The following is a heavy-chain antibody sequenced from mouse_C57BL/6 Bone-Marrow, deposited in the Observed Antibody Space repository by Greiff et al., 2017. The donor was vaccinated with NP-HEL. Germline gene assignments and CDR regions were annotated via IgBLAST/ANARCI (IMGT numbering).Heavy chain of an antibody. D-gene: IGHD2-1*01. V-gene: IGHV1-47*01. CDR2: FHPYNDDT. CDR1: GYTFTTYP. J-gene: IGHJ2*01. Sequence: QVQLQQSGAELVKPGASVKMYCKASGYTFTTYPIEWVKQNHGKSLEWIGNFHPYNDDTEYNEKFKNKATLTVEKSSSTVYLELSRLTSDDSSVYYCARGGNYWYYFDYWGQGTTLTVSS. CDR3: ARGGNYWYYFDY.